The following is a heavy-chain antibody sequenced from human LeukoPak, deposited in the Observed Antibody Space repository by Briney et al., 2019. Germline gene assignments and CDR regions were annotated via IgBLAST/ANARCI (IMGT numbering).Heavy chain of an antibody. CDR2: VSTRGNT. CDR1: GDSMSSDYFY. CDR3: ARENDFSGAFPPYMDV. D-gene: IGHD3-3*01. Sequence: SETLSLTCTVSGDSMSSDYFYWSWIRQPAGEGLEWIGRVSTRGNTDYNPSLKSRVTMSIDTSKKQFSLKLSSVTAADTAVYYCARENDFSGAFPPYMDVWGKGTTVTISS. V-gene: IGHV4-61*02. J-gene: IGHJ6*03.